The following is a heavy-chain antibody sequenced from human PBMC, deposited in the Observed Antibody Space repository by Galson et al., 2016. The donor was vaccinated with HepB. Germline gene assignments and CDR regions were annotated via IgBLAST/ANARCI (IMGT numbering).Heavy chain of an antibody. D-gene: IGHD2-2*01. CDR1: GFTFSSYA. Sequence: LRLSCAASGFTFSSYAMSWVRQAPGKGLEWASSISGDGAPYYVDSMKGHFTISRDNSKDTLYLQMISLRAEDTAVYYCARDRGFYSSTWDWGQGTLVTVSS. V-gene: IGHV3-23*01. J-gene: IGHJ4*02. CDR3: ARDRGFYSSTWD. CDR2: ISGDGAP.